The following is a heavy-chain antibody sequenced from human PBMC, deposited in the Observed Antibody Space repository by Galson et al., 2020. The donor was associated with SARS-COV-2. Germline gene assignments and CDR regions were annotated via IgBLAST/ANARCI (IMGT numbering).Heavy chain of an antibody. D-gene: IGHD3-10*01. Sequence: GGSLRLSCAASGFTFSNAWMSWVRQAPGKGLEWVGRIKSKTDGGTTDYAAPVKGRFTISRDDSKNTLYLQMNSLKTEDTAVYYCTTEEVGGSVYYYGSGSYWNYYYYGMDVWGQGTTVTVSS. CDR2: IKSKTDGGTT. CDR3: TTEEVGGSVYYYGSGSYWNYYYYGMDV. V-gene: IGHV3-15*01. CDR1: GFTFSNAW. J-gene: IGHJ6*02.